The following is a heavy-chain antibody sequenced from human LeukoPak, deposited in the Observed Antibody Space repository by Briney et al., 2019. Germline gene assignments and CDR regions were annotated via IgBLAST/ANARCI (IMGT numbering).Heavy chain of an antibody. CDR1: GFTFSDYV. D-gene: IGHD3-10*01. V-gene: IGHV3-30*04. CDR3: ARDSVWFGSSVDY. J-gene: IGHJ4*02. CDR2: ISNDGRRT. Sequence: GGSLRLSCAASGFTFSDYVIHWVRQAPGKGLEWVAVISNDGRRTYYADSLKGRFTISRDNSKDTVYLQVSSLRAEDTAVYYCARDSVWFGSSVDYWGQGTLVTVSS.